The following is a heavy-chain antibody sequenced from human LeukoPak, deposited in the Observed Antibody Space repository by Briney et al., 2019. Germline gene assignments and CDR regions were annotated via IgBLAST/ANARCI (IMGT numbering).Heavy chain of an antibody. V-gene: IGHV3-23*01. CDR2: ISDSGGKT. CDR3: AKAKIRHPAYFDY. D-gene: IGHD6-6*01. J-gene: IGHJ4*02. CDR1: GFTFSSYA. Sequence: PGGSLRLSCVASGFTFSSYAMSWVRQAPGKGLEWVSAISDSGGKTYYADSVKGRFTISRDNSKNTLYLQMNSLRAEDTAVYYCAKAKIRHPAYFDYWGQGTLVTVSS.